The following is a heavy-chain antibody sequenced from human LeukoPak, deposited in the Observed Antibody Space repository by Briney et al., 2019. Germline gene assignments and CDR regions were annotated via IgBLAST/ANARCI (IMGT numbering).Heavy chain of an antibody. CDR1: GGSISSYY. CDR3: ARAVEMASFWSFDY. Sequence: SETLSLTCTVSGGSISSYYWSWIRQPPGKGLKWIGYIYYSGSTNYNPSLKSRVTISVDTSKNQFSLKLSSVTAADTAVYYCARAVEMASFWSFDYWGQGNLVTVSS. D-gene: IGHD5-24*01. CDR2: IYYSGST. V-gene: IGHV4-59*01. J-gene: IGHJ4*02.